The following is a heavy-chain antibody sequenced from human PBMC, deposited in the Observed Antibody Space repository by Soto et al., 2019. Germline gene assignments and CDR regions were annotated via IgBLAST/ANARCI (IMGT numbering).Heavy chain of an antibody. CDR2: ISAYNANA. CDR1: GYTFRNFG. Sequence: ASVKVSCKASGYTFRNFGISWVRQAPGQGLEWMGWISAYNANANYAQKFQGRLTMTADTSTSTAYMELRSLRSDDTAGDYCARENSYFDYWGQGTLVTVSS. CDR3: ARENSYFDY. J-gene: IGHJ4*02. V-gene: IGHV1-18*01.